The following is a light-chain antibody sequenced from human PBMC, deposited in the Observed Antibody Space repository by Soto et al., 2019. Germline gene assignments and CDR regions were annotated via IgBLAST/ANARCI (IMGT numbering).Light chain of an antibody. CDR1: ESIRTW. Sequence: DIQMTQSPSTLSASIGDRVTITCRASESIRTWLAWYQHKPGKAPKFLIYDASSLESGVPSRFSGSGSGTEFTLTISNLQPDDFATYYCQQYNSYPWTFGQGTKV. J-gene: IGKJ1*01. CDR2: DAS. V-gene: IGKV1-5*01. CDR3: QQYNSYPWT.